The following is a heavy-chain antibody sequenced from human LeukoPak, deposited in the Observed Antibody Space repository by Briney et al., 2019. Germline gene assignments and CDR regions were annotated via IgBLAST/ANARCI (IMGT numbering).Heavy chain of an antibody. CDR1: GFTFSTYG. J-gene: IGHJ4*02. Sequence: GGSLSLSCAASGFTFSTYGVHWVRQAPGKGPEWVAVISNDGSNKYHAESVKGRFTISRDNSKNTLYLQMNSLRAEDTAVYYSVKDAGHCSGGSCYRQDYWGQGTLVTVSS. CDR3: VKDAGHCSGGSCYRQDY. V-gene: IGHV3-30*18. CDR2: ISNDGSNK. D-gene: IGHD2-15*01.